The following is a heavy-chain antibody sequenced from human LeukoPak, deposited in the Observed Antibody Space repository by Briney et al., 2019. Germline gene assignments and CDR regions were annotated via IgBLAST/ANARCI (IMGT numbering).Heavy chain of an antibody. CDR2: INQDGSER. J-gene: IGHJ6*02. V-gene: IGHV3-7*01. CDR1: GFTISSHW. CDR3: ARSNAMGV. Sequence: GGSLRLSCAASGFTISSHWMTWVRQASGKGLEWVANINQDGSERYYVDSVKGRFTISRDNAKNSLSLQMNGLRAEDTAVYYCARSNAMGVWGQGTTVTVSS.